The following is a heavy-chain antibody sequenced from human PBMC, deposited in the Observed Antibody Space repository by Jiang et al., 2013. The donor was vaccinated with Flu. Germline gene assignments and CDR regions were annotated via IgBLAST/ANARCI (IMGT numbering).Heavy chain of an antibody. Sequence: TVSGGSISSNSYYWGLDPPAPGKGLEWIGSIYYMGAPTTTRPPTTTRPLKSRVTISVDTSNNQFSLKLDSVTAADTAVYYCARHLEWLGFHWGQGTLVTVSS. D-gene: IGHD3-3*01. CDR1: GGSISSNSYY. J-gene: IGHJ4*02. V-gene: IGHV4-39*01. CDR3: ARHLEWLGFH. CDR2: IYYMGAP.